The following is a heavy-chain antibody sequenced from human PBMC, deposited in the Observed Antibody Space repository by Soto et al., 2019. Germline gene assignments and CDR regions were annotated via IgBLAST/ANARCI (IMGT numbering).Heavy chain of an antibody. D-gene: IGHD1-26*01. CDR2: ISTYNGNT. V-gene: IGHV1-18*01. CDR3: ARTKGQWGGSA. CDR1: GYIFTSHG. Sequence: QVQLVQSGAEVKKPGASVKVSCKASGYIFTSHGISWVRQAPGQGLEWMGRISTYNGNTKYAQKLQGRVTMTTDTAARRANTEVRSPSSGVTAVYYCARTKGQWGGSAWGEVTLGSGSS. J-gene: IGHJ5*02.